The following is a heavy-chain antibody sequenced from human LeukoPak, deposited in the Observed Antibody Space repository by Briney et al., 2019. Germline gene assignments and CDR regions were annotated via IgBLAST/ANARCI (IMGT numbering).Heavy chain of an antibody. CDR3: ARGRSSSWYVPLDY. V-gene: IGHV4-34*01. D-gene: IGHD6-13*01. J-gene: IGHJ4*02. Sequence: PSETLSLTCAVYGGSFSGYYWSWIRQPPGKGLEWIGEINHSGSTSYNPALKSRVTISVDTSKNQFSLKLSSVTAADTAVYYCARGRSSSWYVPLDYWGQGTLVTVSS. CDR2: INHSGST. CDR1: GGSFSGYY.